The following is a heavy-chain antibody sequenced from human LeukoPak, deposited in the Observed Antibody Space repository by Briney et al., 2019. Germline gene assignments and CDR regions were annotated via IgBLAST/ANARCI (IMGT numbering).Heavy chain of an antibody. CDR1: GGSISSYY. D-gene: IGHD4-17*01. CDR2: IYYSGGT. CDR3: AREDGDYYFDY. J-gene: IGHJ4*02. Sequence: SETLSLTCTVSGGSISSYYWSWIRQPPGKGLEWIGYIYYSGGTNYNPSLKSRVTISVDTSKNQFSLKLSSVTAADTAVYYCAREDGDYYFDYWGQGTLVTVSS. V-gene: IGHV4-59*01.